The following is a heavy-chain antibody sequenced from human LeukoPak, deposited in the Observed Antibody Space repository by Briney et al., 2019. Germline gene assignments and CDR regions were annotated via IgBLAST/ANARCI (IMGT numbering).Heavy chain of an antibody. D-gene: IGHD3-22*01. CDR1: GFTFSSYS. CDR2: ISYDGSNK. CDR3: AADYDSSGTLDY. J-gene: IGHJ4*02. V-gene: IGHV3-30-3*01. Sequence: GGSRRLSCAAAGFTFSSYSMHWVRQAPGKGLEWVAVISYDGSNKYYADSVKGRFTISRDNSKNTLYLQMNSLRAEDTAVYYCAADYDSSGTLDYWGQGTLVTVSS.